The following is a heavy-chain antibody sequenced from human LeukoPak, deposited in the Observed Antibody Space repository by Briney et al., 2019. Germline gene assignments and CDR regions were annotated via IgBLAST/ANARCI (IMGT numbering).Heavy chain of an antibody. CDR3: ARSARRAYDILTGDV. CDR2: INAGNGNT. Sequence: ASVKVSCKASGYTFTSYAMHWVRQAPGQRLEWMGWINAGNGNTKYSQEFQGRVTITADESTSTAYMELSSLRSEDTAVYYCARSARRAYDILTGDVWGKGTTVTISS. D-gene: IGHD3-9*01. V-gene: IGHV1-3*03. CDR1: GYTFTSYA. J-gene: IGHJ6*04.